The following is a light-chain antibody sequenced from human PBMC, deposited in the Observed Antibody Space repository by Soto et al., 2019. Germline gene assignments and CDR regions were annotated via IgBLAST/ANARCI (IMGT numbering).Light chain of an antibody. V-gene: IGKV1-9*01. Sequence: DIQVTQSRSFLSASVGESVTITCLASQGISSYLAWYQQKPGKAPKLLIYAASTLQSGVPSRFSGSGSGTEFTLTISSLQPDDFATYYCQQYNSYPWTFGQGTKVDI. CDR3: QQYNSYPWT. J-gene: IGKJ1*01. CDR1: QGISSY. CDR2: AAS.